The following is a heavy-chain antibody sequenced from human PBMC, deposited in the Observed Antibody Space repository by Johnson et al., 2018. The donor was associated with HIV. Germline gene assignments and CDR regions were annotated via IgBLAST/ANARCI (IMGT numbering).Heavy chain of an antibody. CDR3: AKAYSAVVGDAFDI. Sequence: QVQLVESGGGVVQPGGSLRLSCAASGFIFRNYGMHWVRQAPGNGLEWVAFIRFDGSSKYYADSVKGRFTISRDNSKNTLYLQMNSLRAEDTAVYYCAKAYSAVVGDAFDIWGQGTMVTVSS. J-gene: IGHJ3*02. V-gene: IGHV3-30*02. CDR2: IRFDGSSK. CDR1: GFIFRNYG. D-gene: IGHD3-22*01.